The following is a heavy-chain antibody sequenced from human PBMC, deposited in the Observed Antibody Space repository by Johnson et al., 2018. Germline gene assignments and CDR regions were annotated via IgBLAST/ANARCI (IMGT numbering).Heavy chain of an antibody. V-gene: IGHV3-30*18. CDR1: GFTFSSYG. CDR3: AKDTRDDGGDFLYYYFYVDG. Sequence: QVQLVESGGGVVQPGRSLRLSCAASGFTFSSYGMRWVRQAPGKGLEWVAVISYDGSNKYYADSVKGRFTISRDNSKNTLYLQMNSLRAEDTAVYYCAKDTRDDGGDFLYYYFYVDGWGKGATVTVSS. CDR2: ISYDGSNK. J-gene: IGHJ6*03. D-gene: IGHD3-10*01.